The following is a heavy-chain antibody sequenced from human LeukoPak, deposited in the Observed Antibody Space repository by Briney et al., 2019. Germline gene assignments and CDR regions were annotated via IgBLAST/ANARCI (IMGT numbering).Heavy chain of an antibody. D-gene: IGHD6-19*01. J-gene: IGHJ4*02. Sequence: GGSLRLSCAASGFTVSTIYMSWVRQAPGKGLEWVANIKQDGSEKYYVDSVKGRFTISRDNAKNSLYLQMNSLRAEDTAVYYCARDNQAVAGTIGEYFDYWGQGTLVTVSS. V-gene: IGHV3-7*04. CDR2: IKQDGSEK. CDR3: ARDNQAVAGTIGEYFDY. CDR1: GFTVSTIY.